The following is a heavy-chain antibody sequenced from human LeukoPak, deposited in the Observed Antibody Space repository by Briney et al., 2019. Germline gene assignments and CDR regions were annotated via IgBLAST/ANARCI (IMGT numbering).Heavy chain of an antibody. Sequence: PGGSLRLSCAASGLTFRLYGMHWVRQAPGKGLEWVAVILNDGSNQYYADSVKGRFTVSRDNSKNTVFLQVNSLRADDTAVYYCARDLGYSSSWSYYYYGMDVWGQGTTVTVSS. CDR1: GLTFRLYG. J-gene: IGHJ6*02. D-gene: IGHD6-13*01. CDR2: ILNDGSNQ. CDR3: ARDLGYSSSWSYYYYGMDV. V-gene: IGHV3-33*01.